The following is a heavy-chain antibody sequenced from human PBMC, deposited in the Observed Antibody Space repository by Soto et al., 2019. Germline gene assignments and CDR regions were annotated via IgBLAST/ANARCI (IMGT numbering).Heavy chain of an antibody. D-gene: IGHD2-21*01. CDR3: ARESYCGGDCYSPTLYYYYYMDV. J-gene: IGHJ6*03. V-gene: IGHV3-11*01. CDR1: GFTFSDYY. CDR2: ISSSGSTI. Sequence: QVQLVESGGGLVKPGGSLRLSCAASGFTFSDYYMSWIRQAPGKGLEWVSYISSSGSTIYYADSVKGRFTISRDNAKNSLYLQMNSLRAEDTAVYYCARESYCGGDCYSPTLYYYYYMDVWGKGTTVTVSS.